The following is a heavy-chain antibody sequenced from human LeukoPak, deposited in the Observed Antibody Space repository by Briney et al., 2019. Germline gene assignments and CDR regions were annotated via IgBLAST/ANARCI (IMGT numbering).Heavy chain of an antibody. J-gene: IGHJ4*02. CDR1: GFTFRNSA. D-gene: IGHD5-24*01. CDR3: AKGRRDGYNYPFFDS. Sequence: GGSLRLSCAASGFTFRNSAMSWVRQAPGKGLEWVSNIIGSSVSTYYADFVKGRFTISRDNSNNTLFLQMNSLSADDTAIYFCAKGRRDGYNYPFFDSWGQGAWVVVSS. CDR2: IIGSSVST. V-gene: IGHV3-23*01.